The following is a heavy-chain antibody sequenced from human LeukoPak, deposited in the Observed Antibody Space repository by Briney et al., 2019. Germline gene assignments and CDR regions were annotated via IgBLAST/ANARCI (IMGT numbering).Heavy chain of an antibody. V-gene: IGHV1-18*01. CDR1: GYTFTSYG. D-gene: IGHD3-3*01. Sequence: ASVKVSCKASGYTFTSYGISWVRQAPGQGLEWMGWISAYNGNTNYAQELQGRVTMTTDTSTSTAYMELRSLRSDDTAVYYCARDFSIFGVPPVGYWGQGTLVTVSS. J-gene: IGHJ4*02. CDR2: ISAYNGNT. CDR3: ARDFSIFGVPPVGY.